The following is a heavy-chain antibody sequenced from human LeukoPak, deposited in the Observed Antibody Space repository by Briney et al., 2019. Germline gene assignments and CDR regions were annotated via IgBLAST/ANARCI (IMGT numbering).Heavy chain of an antibody. J-gene: IGHJ4*02. V-gene: IGHV3-30-3*01. CDR3: ARDDVEYSSSLLDGLYFDY. Sequence: GGSLRLSCAASGFTFSNYAMHWVRQAPGKGLEWVAVISYDGSNKYYADSVKGRFTISRDNSKNTLYLQMNSLRAEDTAVYYCARDDVEYSSSLLDGLYFDYWGQGTLVTVSS. D-gene: IGHD6-6*01. CDR1: GFTFSNYA. CDR2: ISYDGSNK.